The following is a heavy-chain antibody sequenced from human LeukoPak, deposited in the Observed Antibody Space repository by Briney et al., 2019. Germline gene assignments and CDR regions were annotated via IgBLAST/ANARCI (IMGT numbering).Heavy chain of an antibody. V-gene: IGHV3-7*01. CDR3: ARGVVPAATDYGDPFYYFDY. Sequence: PGGSLRLSCAASGFTFSSYWMSWVRQAPGKGLEWVADIKQDGSEKYYVDSVKGRFTISRDNAKNSLYLQMNSLRAEDTAVYYCARGVVPAATDYGDPFYYFDYWGQGTLVTVSS. D-gene: IGHD2-2*01. CDR1: GFTFSSYW. J-gene: IGHJ4*02. CDR2: IKQDGSEK.